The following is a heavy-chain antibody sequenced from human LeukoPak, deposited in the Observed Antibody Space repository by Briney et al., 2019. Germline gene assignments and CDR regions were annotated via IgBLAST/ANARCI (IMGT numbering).Heavy chain of an antibody. Sequence: ASVKVSCKASGYTFTGYYMHWVRQAPGQGLEWMGWINPNSGDTKYAQKFQGRVTMTRDTSISTAYMELSRLRSDDTAVYYCATQRGSYRWGTDFDPWGQGTLVTVSS. CDR2: INPNSGDT. V-gene: IGHV1-2*02. CDR1: GYTFTGYY. D-gene: IGHD3-16*01. J-gene: IGHJ5*02. CDR3: ATQRGSYRWGTDFDP.